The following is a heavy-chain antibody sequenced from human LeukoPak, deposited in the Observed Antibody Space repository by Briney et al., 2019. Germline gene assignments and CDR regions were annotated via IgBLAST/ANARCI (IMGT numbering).Heavy chain of an antibody. V-gene: IGHV4-34*01. CDR1: GGSFSGYY. J-gene: IGHJ6*03. Sequence: SETLSLTCAVYGGSFSGYYWSWIRQPPGKGLEWIGEINHSGSTNYNPSLKSRVTISVDTSKNQFSLKLSSVTAADTAVYYCARPFFRGMKRGGLNYMDVWGKGTTVTVSS. CDR3: ARPFFRGMKRGGLNYMDV. CDR2: INHSGST. D-gene: IGHD3-16*01.